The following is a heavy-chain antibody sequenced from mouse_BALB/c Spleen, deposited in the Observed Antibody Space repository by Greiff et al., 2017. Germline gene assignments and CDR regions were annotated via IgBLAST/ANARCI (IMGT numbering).Heavy chain of an antibody. J-gene: IGHJ3*01. V-gene: IGHV14-1*02. D-gene: IGHD2-1*01. CDR3: APDGNYGGFAY. CDR2: IDPENGNT. CDR1: GFNIKDYY. Sequence: VQLQQSGAELVRPGALVKLSCKASGFNIKDYYMHWVKQRPEQGLEWIGWIDPENGNTIYDPKFQGKASITADTSSNTAYLQLSSLTSEDTAVYYCAPDGNYGGFAYWGQGTLSLSLQ.